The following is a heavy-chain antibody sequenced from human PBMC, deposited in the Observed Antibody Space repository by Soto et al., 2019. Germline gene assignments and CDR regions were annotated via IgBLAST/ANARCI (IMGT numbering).Heavy chain of an antibody. D-gene: IGHD6-13*01. V-gene: IGHV1-69*12. CDR1: GGTFSSYA. CDR3: ARDGASLAAAGTYRYYYYYGMDV. J-gene: IGHJ6*02. CDR2: IIPIFGTA. Sequence: QVQLVQSGAEVKKPGSSVKVSCKASGGTFSSYAISWVRQAPGQGLEWMGGIIPIFGTANYAQKFQGRVTITADESTSTAYMELSSLRSEDTAVYYCARDGASLAAAGTYRYYYYYGMDVWGQGTTVTVSS.